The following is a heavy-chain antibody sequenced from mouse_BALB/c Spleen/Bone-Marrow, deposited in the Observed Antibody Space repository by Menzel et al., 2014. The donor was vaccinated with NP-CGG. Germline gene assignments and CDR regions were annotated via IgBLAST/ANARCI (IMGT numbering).Heavy chain of an antibody. CDR3: AMGVRLYWYFDV. D-gene: IGHD2-3*01. CDR1: GYIFTDYY. Sequence: EVQLQQSGPELVKPGASVKMSCKASGYIFTDYYMKWVSHGKSLEWIGDINPINGDTFYNQEFKGKATLTVDRSSSTAYMQLDSLTSEDSAVYYCAMGVRLYWYFDVWGAGTTVTVSS. CDR2: INPINGDT. V-gene: IGHV1-26*01. J-gene: IGHJ1*01.